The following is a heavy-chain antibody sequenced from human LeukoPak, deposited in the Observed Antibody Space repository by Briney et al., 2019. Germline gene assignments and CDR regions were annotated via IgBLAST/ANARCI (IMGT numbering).Heavy chain of an antibody. CDR3: ARDDGDSSGYYPNWFDP. D-gene: IGHD3-22*01. V-gene: IGHV4-59*01. CDR2: IYYSGST. Sequence: SETLSLTCTVSGGSISSYYWSWIRQPPGKGLEWIGYIYYSGSTNYNPSLKSRVTISVDTSKNQLSLKLSSVAAADTAVYYCARDDGDSSGYYPNWFDPWGQGTLVTVSS. J-gene: IGHJ5*02. CDR1: GGSISSYY.